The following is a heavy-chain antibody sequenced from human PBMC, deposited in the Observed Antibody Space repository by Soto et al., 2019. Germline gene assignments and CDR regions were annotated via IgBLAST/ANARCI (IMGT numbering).Heavy chain of an antibody. D-gene: IGHD1-26*01. J-gene: IGHJ6*02. Sequence: GGSLRLSCAASGFTFSNYWIHWVRQAPGKGLVWVSRINGDGSSTNYADSVKGRFTISRDNAKNTLYLQMNSLRAQDTAVYYCARPRQWELHLGGMDVWGQGTTVTVSS. V-gene: IGHV3-74*01. CDR1: GFTFSNYW. CDR2: INGDGSST. CDR3: ARPRQWELHLGGMDV.